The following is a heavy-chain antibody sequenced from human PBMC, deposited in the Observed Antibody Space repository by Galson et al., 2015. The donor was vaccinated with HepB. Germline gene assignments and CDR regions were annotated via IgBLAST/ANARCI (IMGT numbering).Heavy chain of an antibody. CDR3: AKDVVSCASPTSCYFRTLES. CDR1: AFNFRDYA. D-gene: IGHD2-2*01. V-gene: IGHV3-23*01. J-gene: IGHJ4*02. CDR2: IGSTGGGT. Sequence: LRLSCAASAFNFRDYAMTWVRQAPGRGLEWVSGIGSTGGGTFYTDSVKGRFTISRDNVKNTLYLQMSSLRADDTAVYYCAKDVVSCASPTSCYFRTLESWGQGTLVTVSS.